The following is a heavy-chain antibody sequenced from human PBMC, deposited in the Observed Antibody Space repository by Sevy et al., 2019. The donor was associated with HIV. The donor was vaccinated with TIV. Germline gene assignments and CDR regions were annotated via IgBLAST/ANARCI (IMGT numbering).Heavy chain of an antibody. Sequence: GGSLRLSCAASGFTFSSYWMHWVRQAPGKGLVWVSRINSDGSSTSYADSVKGRFTISRDNAKNTLYLQMNSLRAEETAVYYCARGGGSGSPIYYYYGMDVWGQGTTVTVSS. J-gene: IGHJ6*02. CDR3: ARGGGSGSPIYYYYGMDV. CDR2: INSDGSST. V-gene: IGHV3-74*01. CDR1: GFTFSSYW. D-gene: IGHD3-10*01.